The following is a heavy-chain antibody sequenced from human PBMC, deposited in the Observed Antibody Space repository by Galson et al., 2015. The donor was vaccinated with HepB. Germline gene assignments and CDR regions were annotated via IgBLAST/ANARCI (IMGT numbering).Heavy chain of an antibody. CDR3: ARWSDSSGYPTLDDAFDI. V-gene: IGHV3-48*03. Sequence: SLRLSCAASGFTFSSYEMNWVRQAPGKGLEWVSYISSSGSTIYYADSVKGRFTISRDNAKNSLYLQMNSLRAEDTAVYYCARWSDSSGYPTLDDAFDIWGQGTMATVSS. D-gene: IGHD3-22*01. CDR1: GFTFSSYE. CDR2: ISSSGSTI. J-gene: IGHJ3*02.